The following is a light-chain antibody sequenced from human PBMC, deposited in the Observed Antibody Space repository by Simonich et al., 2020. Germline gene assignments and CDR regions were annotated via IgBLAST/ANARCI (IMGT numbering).Light chain of an antibody. V-gene: IGLV7-43*01. CDR2: STS. J-gene: IGLJ3*02. Sequence: QTVVTQEPSLTVSPGGTVTLTCASSTGAVTSGYYPNWFQQKPGQAPRALIYSTSNNNPGTPARVTGSLLGGKAALTLSGVQPEDEAEYYCLLYYGGAWVFGGGTKLTVL. CDR1: TGAVTSGYY. CDR3: LLYYGGAWV.